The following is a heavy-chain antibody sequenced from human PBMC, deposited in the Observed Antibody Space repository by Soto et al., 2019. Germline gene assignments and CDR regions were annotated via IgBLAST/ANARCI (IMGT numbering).Heavy chain of an antibody. V-gene: IGHV3-64D*06. J-gene: IGHJ4*02. CDR2: ITANGGDK. D-gene: IGHD3-22*01. Sequence: GGSLRLSCSASGFTFSNYAIHWVRQTPGKGLEYVSSITANGGDKYYADSVKGRFTISRDNSKNTLYLQMSSLRAEDTAVYYCVKPQGYYYDSSVYYPVWGQGTLVTVSS. CDR3: VKPQGYYYDSSVYYPV. CDR1: GFTFSNYA.